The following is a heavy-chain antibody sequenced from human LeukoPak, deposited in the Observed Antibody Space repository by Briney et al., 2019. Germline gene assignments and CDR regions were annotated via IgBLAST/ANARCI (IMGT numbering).Heavy chain of an antibody. J-gene: IGHJ3*02. CDR1: GFTFSSYG. Sequence: GGSLSLSCAASGFTFSSYGMHWVRQAPGKGLEWVAFIRYDGSNKYYADSVKGRFTISRDNSKNTLYLQMNSLRAEDTAVYYCAKERGWTAAFDIWGQGTMVTVSS. CDR3: AKERGWTAAFDI. CDR2: IRYDGSNK. D-gene: IGHD6-19*01. V-gene: IGHV3-30*02.